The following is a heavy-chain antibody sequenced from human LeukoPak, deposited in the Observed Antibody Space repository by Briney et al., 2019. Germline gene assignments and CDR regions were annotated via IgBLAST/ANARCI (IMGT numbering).Heavy chain of an antibody. CDR3: ARDNSVEDTAWWFDP. V-gene: IGHV4-59*01. CDR1: DDSITMYY. J-gene: IGHJ5*02. Sequence: SETLSLTCSVSDDSITMYYWTWIRQPQGKGLEWIGYVDHTGSTNFNPSLNGRVSISRDTTNNLFSLRLRSVTAEDTAVYYCARDNSVEDTAWWFDPWGQGTLVTVSS. CDR2: VDHTGST. D-gene: IGHD4-23*01.